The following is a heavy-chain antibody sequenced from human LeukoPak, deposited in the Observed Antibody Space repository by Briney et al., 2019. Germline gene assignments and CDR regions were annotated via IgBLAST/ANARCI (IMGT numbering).Heavy chain of an antibody. D-gene: IGHD6-19*01. J-gene: IGHJ6*01. Sequence: PGRSLRLSCAASGFTFSSYAMHWVRQAPGKGLEWVAVISYDGSNKYYADSVKGRFTISRDNSKNTLYLQMNSLRAEDTAVYYCARDQGRSRRYSSGWEDYYYYG. CDR3: ARDQGRSRRYSSGWEDYYYYG. CDR2: ISYDGSNK. V-gene: IGHV3-30*04. CDR1: GFTFSSYA.